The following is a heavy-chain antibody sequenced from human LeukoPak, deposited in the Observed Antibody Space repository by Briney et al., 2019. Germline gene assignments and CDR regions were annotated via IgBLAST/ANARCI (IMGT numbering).Heavy chain of an antibody. Sequence: GESLKISCKGSGYSFTVYCMGWVRQMPGKGLECMGIISSADSDTTYSPSFQAQVPISAHKSLHPTYLQWSHLKPSHPPMFHCARLSDFNFAYSSQGTLATVPS. D-gene: IGHD2-21*02. J-gene: IGHJ4*02. V-gene: IGHV5-51*01. CDR2: ISSADSDT. CDR3: ARLSDFNFAY. CDR1: GYSFTVYC.